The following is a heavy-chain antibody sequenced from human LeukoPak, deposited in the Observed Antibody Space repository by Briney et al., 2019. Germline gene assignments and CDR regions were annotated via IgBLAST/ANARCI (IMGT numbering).Heavy chain of an antibody. CDR2: IYYSGST. CDR1: GGSISSYY. V-gene: IGHV4-59*08. CDR3: ARSGILTGYYNDYYYSGMDV. Sequence: SETLSLTCTVSGGSISSYYWSWIRQPPGKGLEWIGYIYYSGSTNYNPSLKSRVTISVETSKNQSSLKLSSVTAADTAVYYCARSGILTGYYNDYYYSGMDVWGQGTTVTASS. D-gene: IGHD3-9*01. J-gene: IGHJ6*02.